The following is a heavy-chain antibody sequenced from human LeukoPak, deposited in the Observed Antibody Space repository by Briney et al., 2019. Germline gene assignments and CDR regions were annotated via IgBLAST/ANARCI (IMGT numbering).Heavy chain of an antibody. Sequence: PGGSLRLSCAASGFTFSSYAMSWVRQAPGKGLEWVSAISGSGGSTYYADSVKGRFTTSRDNSKNTLYLQMNSLRAEDTAVYYCAKEAGIVLMVYAIEGGFDYWGQGTLVTVSS. CDR1: GFTFSSYA. CDR2: ISGSGGST. V-gene: IGHV3-23*01. D-gene: IGHD2-8*01. J-gene: IGHJ4*02. CDR3: AKEAGIVLMVYAIEGGFDY.